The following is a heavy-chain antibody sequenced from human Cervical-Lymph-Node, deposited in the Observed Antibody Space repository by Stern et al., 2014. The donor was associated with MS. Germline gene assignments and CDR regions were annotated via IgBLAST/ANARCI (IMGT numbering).Heavy chain of an antibody. V-gene: IGHV4-30-2*01. Sequence: VQLVESGSGLVKPSQTLSLTCAVSGGSISSGGYSWSWIRQPPGKGLEWIGYIYHSGSTYYNPSLKSRVAKSVSRSKNQFSLKLSSVTAADTAVYYCARSSTVTTNAFDIWGQGTMVTVSS. CDR2: IYHSGST. CDR3: ARSSTVTTNAFDI. D-gene: IGHD4-17*01. J-gene: IGHJ3*02. CDR1: GGSISSGGYS.